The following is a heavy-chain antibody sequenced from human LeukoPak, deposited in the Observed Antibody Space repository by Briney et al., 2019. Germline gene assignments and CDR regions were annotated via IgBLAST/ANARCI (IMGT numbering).Heavy chain of an antibody. CDR2: IWYDGSNK. Sequence: GGSLRLSCAASGFTFSSYGMHWVRQAPGMGLEWVAVIWYDGSNKYYADSVKGRFTISRDNSKNTLYLQMNSLRAEDTAVYYRARDGYCSSTSCLGDVWGQGTTVTVSS. CDR1: GFTFSSYG. D-gene: IGHD2-2*03. CDR3: ARDGYCSSTSCLGDV. V-gene: IGHV3-33*01. J-gene: IGHJ6*02.